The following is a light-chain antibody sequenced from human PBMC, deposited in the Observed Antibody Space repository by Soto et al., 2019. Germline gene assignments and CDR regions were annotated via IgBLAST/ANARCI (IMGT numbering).Light chain of an antibody. CDR2: GAS. V-gene: IGKV1-12*01. CDR3: QQGHNFPFT. CDR1: RTISSW. J-gene: IGKJ3*01. Sequence: DIPMTQSPSYVSASVGDRVIVTCRASRTISSWLAWYQVRPGKAPNLLIYGASTLQSGAPSRFSGSGSGTDFTLTVINLQPEDFATYYCQQGHNFPFTFGPGTKVDI.